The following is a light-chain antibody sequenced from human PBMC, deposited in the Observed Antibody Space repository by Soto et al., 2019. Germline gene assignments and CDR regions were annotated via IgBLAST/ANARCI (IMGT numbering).Light chain of an antibody. Sequence: EIVLTQSPGTLSLSPGERATLSCRASQSVTSSYLAWYQQKPGQAPRLLIYGASSRATGIPDRFSGSGSGTDFTLTISRLEPEDFAVYHCQQYSSSPWTFGQGTKVVIK. V-gene: IGKV3-20*01. J-gene: IGKJ1*01. CDR2: GAS. CDR1: QSVTSSY. CDR3: QQYSSSPWT.